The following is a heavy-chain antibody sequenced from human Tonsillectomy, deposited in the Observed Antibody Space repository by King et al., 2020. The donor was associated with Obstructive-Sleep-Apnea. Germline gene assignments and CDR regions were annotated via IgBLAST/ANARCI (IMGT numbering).Heavy chain of an antibody. CDR2: ISTGSSPI. Sequence: EVQLVEFGGGLVQPGGSLRLSCAASGFTFSSYTMSWVRQAPGKGLEWISYISTGSSPIYYADSVKGRFTMSRDDAKSSLYLQMNSLRAEDTALYYCARSAYDAWGQGTLVTVSS. J-gene: IGHJ5*02. CDR3: ARSAYDA. V-gene: IGHV3-48*04. CDR1: GFTFSSYT.